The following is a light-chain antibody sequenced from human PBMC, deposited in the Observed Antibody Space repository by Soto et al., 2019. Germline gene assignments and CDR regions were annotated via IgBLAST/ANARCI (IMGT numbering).Light chain of an antibody. J-gene: IGKJ2*03. CDR3: QYDSS. Sequence: ATQMTQLLPSLSASVGDRAPITCRASQDIRSDLGWYQQRPGKAPRVLIYVASSLQSGVPSRFSGSGSGTDFTLTISSLQPDDFATYYCQYDSSFGQGTKVDI. V-gene: IGKV1-6*01. CDR2: VAS. CDR1: QDIRSD.